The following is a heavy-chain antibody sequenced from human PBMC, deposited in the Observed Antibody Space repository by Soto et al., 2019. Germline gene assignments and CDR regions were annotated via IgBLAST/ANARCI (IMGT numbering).Heavy chain of an antibody. CDR1: GGTFSSYT. D-gene: IGHD6-13*01. CDR3: AREEGYSSRQTWGHMDV. Sequence: QVQLVQSGAEVKKPGSSVKVSCKASGGTFSSYTISWVRQAPGQGLEWMGRIIPILGIANYAQKFQGRVTITADKSTSTAYMERSSLRTEDTAVYYCAREEGYSSRQTWGHMDVWGQGTTVTVSS. J-gene: IGHJ6*02. V-gene: IGHV1-69*08. CDR2: IIPILGIA.